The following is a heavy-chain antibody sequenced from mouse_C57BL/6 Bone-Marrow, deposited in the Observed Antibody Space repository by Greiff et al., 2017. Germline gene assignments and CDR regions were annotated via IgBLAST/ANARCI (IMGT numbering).Heavy chain of an antibody. D-gene: IGHD2-4*01. Sequence: ESGPGILQPSQSLSLTCSFSGFSLSTFGMGVGWLRQPSGMGLEWLVHTWWDDDKYYNPALKSRLTISKDTSKKQLFLKSASVDTADTATYYGGSMITTTGFYFDCWGQGTTLTVSS. CDR1: GFSLSTFGMG. CDR2: TWWDDDK. V-gene: IGHV8-8*01. CDR3: GSMITTTGFYFDC. J-gene: IGHJ2*01.